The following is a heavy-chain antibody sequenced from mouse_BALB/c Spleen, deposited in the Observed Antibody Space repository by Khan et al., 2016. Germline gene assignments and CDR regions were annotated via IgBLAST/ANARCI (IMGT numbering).Heavy chain of an antibody. Sequence: QVQLQQPGPGLVQPSQSLFITCTVPGFSLTSYGVHWVRQSPGKGLEWLGAIWRGGSTDYNAAFLSRLSITKDKSKSQVVFKMHSLQADDTAIYYCAKEGAFTTWFAYWGQGTLVTVSA. CDR3: AKEGAFTTWFAY. CDR2: IWRGGST. J-gene: IGHJ3*01. V-gene: IGHV2-5*01. D-gene: IGHD2-12*01. CDR1: GFSLTSYG.